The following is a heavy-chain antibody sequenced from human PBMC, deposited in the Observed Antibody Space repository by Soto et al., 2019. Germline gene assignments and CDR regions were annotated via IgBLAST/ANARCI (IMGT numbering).Heavy chain of an antibody. CDR3: ARGHDSSGYSFDY. D-gene: IGHD3-22*01. V-gene: IGHV1-69*06. J-gene: IGHJ4*02. CDR2: XIXXFXTX. CDR1: GGAFSSYA. Sequence: SVEVSCKASGGAFSSYAISWVRQAPGQWLEXMGXXIXXFXTXXXAXXXQGRVTITADKSTSTAYMELSSLRSEETAVYYCARGHDSSGYSFDYWGQGTLVTVSS.